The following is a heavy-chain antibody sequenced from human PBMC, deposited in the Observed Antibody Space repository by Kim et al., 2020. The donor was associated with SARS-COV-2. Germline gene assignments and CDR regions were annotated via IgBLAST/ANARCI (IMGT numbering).Heavy chain of an antibody. Sequence: GGSLRLSCAASGFTFSSYGMHWVRQAPGKGLEWVAVISYDGSNKYYADSVKGRFTISRDNSKNTLYLQMNSLRAEDTAVYYCAKEFGAGYCTNGVCYRANWFDPWGQGTLVTVSS. CDR1: GFTFSSYG. J-gene: IGHJ5*02. CDR3: AKEFGAGYCTNGVCYRANWFDP. D-gene: IGHD2-8*01. CDR2: ISYDGSNK. V-gene: IGHV3-30*18.